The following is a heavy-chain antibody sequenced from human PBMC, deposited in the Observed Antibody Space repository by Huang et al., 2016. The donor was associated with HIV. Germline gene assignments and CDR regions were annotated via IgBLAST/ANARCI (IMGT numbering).Heavy chain of an antibody. CDR2: FYYSGST. J-gene: IGHJ2*01. CDR3: ARGTNWVFSWYFDL. D-gene: IGHD7-27*01. CDR1: GASISSHY. Sequence: QVQLQESGPGLVKPSETLSLTCTVSGASISSHYWTWIRQPPGKGLEWIGSFYYSGSTNSDPSLKSRVTISLDTAKNKFSLSLTSVTAADTAIYYCARGTNWVFSWYFDLWGRGTLVTVSS. V-gene: IGHV4-59*11.